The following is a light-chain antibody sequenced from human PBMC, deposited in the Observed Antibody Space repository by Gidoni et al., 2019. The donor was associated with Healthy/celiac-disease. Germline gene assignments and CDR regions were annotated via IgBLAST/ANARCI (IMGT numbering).Light chain of an antibody. J-gene: IGLJ1*01. V-gene: IGLV1-36*01. CDR3: AAWDDSLNGQV. Sequence: QSVLTQPPSVSEAPRQRVTISCSGSSSNIGNNAVNWYQQLPGKAPKLLIYYDDLLPSGVSDRFSCSKSGTSASLSSSGLQSEDEADYYCAAWDDSLNGQVFGTGTKVTVL. CDR2: YDD. CDR1: SSNIGNNA.